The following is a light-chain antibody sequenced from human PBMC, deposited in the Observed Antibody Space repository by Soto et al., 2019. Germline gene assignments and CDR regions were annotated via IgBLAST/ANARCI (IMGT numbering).Light chain of an antibody. J-gene: IGLJ1*01. V-gene: IGLV1-47*01. CDR1: SSNIGTNY. Sequence: QSVLTQPPSASGTPGQRVTISCSGSSSNIGTNYAYWYRQLPGTAPKLLIYSNSHRPSGVPDRFSGSKSGTSASLAISGLQAEDEADYYCSSYTPNSVTLYVFGTGTKLTVL. CDR3: SSYTPNSVTLYV. CDR2: SNS.